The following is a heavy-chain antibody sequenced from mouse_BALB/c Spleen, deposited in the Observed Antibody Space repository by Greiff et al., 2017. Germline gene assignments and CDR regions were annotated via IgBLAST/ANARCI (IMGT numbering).Heavy chain of an antibody. CDR2: ISSGSSTI. J-gene: IGHJ3*01. CDR1: GFTFSSFG. Sequence: EVQLVESGGGLVQPGGSRKLSCAASGFTFSSFGMHWVRQAPEKGLEWVAYISSGSSTIYYADTVKGRFTISRDNPKNTLFLQMTGLRSEDTAMYYCARRDAYWGQGTLVTVSA. V-gene: IGHV5-17*02. CDR3: ARRDAY.